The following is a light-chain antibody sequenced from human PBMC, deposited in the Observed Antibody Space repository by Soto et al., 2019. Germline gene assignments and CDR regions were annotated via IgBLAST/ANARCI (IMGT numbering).Light chain of an antibody. CDR2: DAS. J-gene: IGKJ1*01. Sequence: EIVLTQSPATLSFSPEERATLSCRASQSVSTYLAGYQQKPGQAPRLLIYDASNRATGIPARFSASGSGTAFTLTISSLGPEDFAVYYCQQLSNWPSWTFGQGTKVEIK. CDR1: QSVSTY. CDR3: QQLSNWPSWT. V-gene: IGKV3-11*01.